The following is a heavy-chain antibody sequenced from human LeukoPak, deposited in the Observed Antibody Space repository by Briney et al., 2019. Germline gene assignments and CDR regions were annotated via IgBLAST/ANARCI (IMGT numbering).Heavy chain of an antibody. Sequence: PGGSLRLSCVVAGFTFSSHSTHWVRQAPGKGLEWVSSISGSSSYIFYADSVKGRFTVSRDNAKNSLYLQMNSLGVEDTAVYYCANWAGYDSSGYYFTGPFDYWGQGTLVTVSS. CDR1: GFTFSSHS. D-gene: IGHD3-22*01. J-gene: IGHJ4*02. V-gene: IGHV3-21*01. CDR2: ISGSSSYI. CDR3: ANWAGYDSSGYYFTGPFDY.